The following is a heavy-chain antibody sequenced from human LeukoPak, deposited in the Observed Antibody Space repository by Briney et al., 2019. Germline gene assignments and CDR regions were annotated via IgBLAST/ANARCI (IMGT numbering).Heavy chain of an antibody. CDR3: ARDHSSGWTEYYFDY. D-gene: IGHD6-19*01. V-gene: IGHV3-30-3*01. Sequence: GGSLRLSCAASGFTFSSYAMHWVRQAPGKGLEWVAVISYDGSNKYYADSVKGRFTISRDNSKNTLYLQMNSLRAEDTAVYYCARDHSSGWTEYYFDYWGQGTLVTVSS. CDR2: ISYDGSNK. CDR1: GFTFSSYA. J-gene: IGHJ4*02.